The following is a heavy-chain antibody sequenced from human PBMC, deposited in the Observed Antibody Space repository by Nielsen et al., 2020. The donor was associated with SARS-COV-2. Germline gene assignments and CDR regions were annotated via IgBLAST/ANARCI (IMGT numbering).Heavy chain of an antibody. CDR1: GGSISSGGYY. V-gene: IGHV4-31*03. J-gene: IGHJ4*02. CDR2: IYYSGST. D-gene: IGHD6-13*01. Sequence: SETLSLTCTVSGGSISSGGYYWSWIRQHPGKGLEWIGYIYYSGSTYYNPSLKSRVTISVDTSKNQFSLKLSSVTAADTAVYYCARTGYSSSWYITRFDYWGQGTLVTVSS. CDR3: ARTGYSSSWYITRFDY.